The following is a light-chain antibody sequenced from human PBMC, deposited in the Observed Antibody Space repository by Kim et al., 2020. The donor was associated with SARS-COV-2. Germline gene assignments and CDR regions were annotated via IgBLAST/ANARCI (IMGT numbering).Light chain of an antibody. J-gene: IGKJ5*01. CDR3: QQRGS. Sequence: GALSVSPGDRATLSGRASQGVSNYLAWYQQKPGQAPRLLIYEASKRAAGIPARFSGSGSGTDCTLTISRLEPGDSAVYFCQQRGSFGQGTLLEIK. CDR1: QGVSNY. V-gene: IGKV3-11*01. CDR2: EAS.